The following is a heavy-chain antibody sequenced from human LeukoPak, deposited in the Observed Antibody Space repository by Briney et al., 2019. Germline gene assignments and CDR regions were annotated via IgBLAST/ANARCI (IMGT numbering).Heavy chain of an antibody. D-gene: IGHD3-10*01. J-gene: IGHJ4*02. Sequence: GASVKVSCKASGYTFTSYAMHWVRQAPGQRLEWMGWINAGNGNTKYSQKFQGRVTITRDTSASTAYMELRSLRSDDTAVYYCARSPAGGSDFDYWGQGTLVTVSS. CDR3: ARSPAGGSDFDY. V-gene: IGHV1-3*01. CDR1: GYTFTSYA. CDR2: INAGNGNT.